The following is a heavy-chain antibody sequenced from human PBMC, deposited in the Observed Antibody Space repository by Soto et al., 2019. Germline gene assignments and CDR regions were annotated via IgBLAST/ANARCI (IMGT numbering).Heavy chain of an antibody. CDR1: GFTFDDYA. D-gene: IGHD1-1*01. CDR2: ISWNSGSI. CDR3: AKDKPGTTSFDY. Sequence: GGSLRLSCAASGFTFDDYAMHWVRQAPGKGLEWVSGISWNSGSIGYADSVKGRFTISRDNAKNSLYLQLNTLRADDTAVYYCAKDKPGTTSFDYWGQGILVTVSS. J-gene: IGHJ4*02. V-gene: IGHV3-9*01.